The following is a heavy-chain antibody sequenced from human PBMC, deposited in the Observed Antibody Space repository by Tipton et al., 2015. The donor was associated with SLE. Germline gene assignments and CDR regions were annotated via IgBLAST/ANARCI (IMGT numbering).Heavy chain of an antibody. CDR2: IHIGGET. CDR3: VSDKFVTTLGEV. D-gene: IGHD3-16*01. V-gene: IGHV3-66*02. CDR1: GIAISIYY. Sequence: SLRLSCAASGIAISIYYMSWVRQAPGKGLEWVSTIHIGGETYYADSVKGRFTISRDNSRNTVYLQMNSLRPEDTALYACVSDKFVTTLGEVWGQGTRVIVSS. J-gene: IGHJ4*02.